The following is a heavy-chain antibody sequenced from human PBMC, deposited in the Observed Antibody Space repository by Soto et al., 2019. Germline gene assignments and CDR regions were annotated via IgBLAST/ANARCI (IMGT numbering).Heavy chain of an antibody. CDR2: ISGSGGST. CDR1: GFTFSSYT. Sequence: EVQLVGSGGGLVQPGGSLRLSCAASGFTFSSYTMGWVRQAPGKGLEWVSAISGSGGSTYLADSETGRFTVSRDNSKTILSRQLNRVRAEDTAVFYCRTPDYFYDIDVWGEGTTVTVSS. V-gene: IGHV3-23*04. CDR3: RTPDYFYDIDV. J-gene: IGHJ6*04.